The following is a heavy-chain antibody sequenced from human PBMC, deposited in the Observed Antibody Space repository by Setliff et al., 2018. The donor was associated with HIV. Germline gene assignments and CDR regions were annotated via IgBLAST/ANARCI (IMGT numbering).Heavy chain of an antibody. Sequence: SGPTLVNPTQTLTLTCTFSGFSLSTSGVCVSWIRQPPGKALEWLARIDWDDDKTYNTSLKTRLTISKDTSKNQVVLTMTNMGPVDTATYYCTRASGAYSNSFYFDYWGQGALVTVSS. CDR3: TRASGAYSNSFYFDY. CDR2: IDWDDDK. J-gene: IGHJ4*02. V-gene: IGHV2-70*11. CDR1: GFSLSTSGVC. D-gene: IGHD6-6*01.